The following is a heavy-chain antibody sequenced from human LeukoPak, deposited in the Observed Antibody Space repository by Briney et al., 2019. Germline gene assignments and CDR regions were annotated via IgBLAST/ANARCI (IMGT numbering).Heavy chain of an antibody. CDR3: ARRWGYYYYGMDV. D-gene: IGHD1-26*01. CDR2: IYYSGST. Sequence: PSETLSLTCTVAGGSISSYYWSWIRQPPGKLLELIGYIYYSGSTNYNPSLKSRVTISVDTSKNQFSLKLSSVTAADTAVYYCARRWGYYYYGMDVWGQGTTVTVSS. V-gene: IGHV4-59*08. CDR1: GGSISSYY. J-gene: IGHJ6*02.